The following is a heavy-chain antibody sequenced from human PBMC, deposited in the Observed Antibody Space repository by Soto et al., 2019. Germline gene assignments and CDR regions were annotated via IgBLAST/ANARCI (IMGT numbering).Heavy chain of an antibody. CDR1: GASVTSYY. V-gene: IGHV4-4*07. D-gene: IGHD2-8*01. Sequence: QVQLQGSDPRLLKPSETLSLTCTVSGASVTSYYWSWIRQPAGKGLDWIGRIYTSGNTDYNPSFKSRVTLSLETSQNQVSLKLSSVTAADTAIYYCARDGVGPHGMDVWGQGTTVTVSS. CDR2: IYTSGNT. CDR3: ARDGVGPHGMDV. J-gene: IGHJ6*02.